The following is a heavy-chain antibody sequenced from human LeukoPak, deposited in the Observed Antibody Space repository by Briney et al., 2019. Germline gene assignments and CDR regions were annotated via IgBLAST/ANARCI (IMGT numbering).Heavy chain of an antibody. V-gene: IGHV3-53*04. CDR1: GFTVTNNY. J-gene: IGHJ6*02. Sequence: GGSLRLSCAASGFTVTNNYMSWVRQAPGKGLEWVSLIYSGGSTYYADSVKGRFTISRHNSKNTLYLQMNSLRAEDTAVYYCARERVLGRMDVWGQGTTVTVSS. CDR2: IYSGGST. CDR3: ARERVLGRMDV. D-gene: IGHD2/OR15-2a*01.